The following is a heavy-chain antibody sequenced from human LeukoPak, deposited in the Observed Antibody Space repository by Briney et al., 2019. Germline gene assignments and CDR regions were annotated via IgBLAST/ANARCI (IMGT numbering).Heavy chain of an antibody. J-gene: IGHJ4*02. CDR1: GFSISNYW. D-gene: IGHD1-1*01. Sequence: GGSLRLSCAGSGFSISNYWMSWVRQAPGKGLEWVANIKQAESERFYVDSVKDRFIISRENAENSVYLQMNSLRDEDTAVYYCARDSYGWHDRWDYWGQGTLVTVSS. CDR2: IKQAESER. CDR3: ARDSYGWHDRWDY. V-gene: IGHV3-7*01.